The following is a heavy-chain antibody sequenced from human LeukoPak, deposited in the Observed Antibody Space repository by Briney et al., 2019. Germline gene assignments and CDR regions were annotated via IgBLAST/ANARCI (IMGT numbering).Heavy chain of an antibody. J-gene: IGHJ6*03. CDR1: GYTFTSYC. CDR2: INPSGGST. V-gene: IGHV1-46*01. D-gene: IGHD1-26*01. Sequence: ASVKVSCKASGYTFTSYCMHWVRQAPGQGLEWMGIINPSGGSTSYAQKFQGRVTMTRDTSTSTVYMELSSLRSEDTAVYYCARAGGSYFYYYYMDVWGKGTTVTISS. CDR3: ARAGGSYFYYYYMDV.